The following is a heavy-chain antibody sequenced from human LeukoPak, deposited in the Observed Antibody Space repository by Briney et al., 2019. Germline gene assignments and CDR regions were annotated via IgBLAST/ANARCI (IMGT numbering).Heavy chain of an antibody. CDR3: ARGRYSGSYYGFDWFDP. CDR2: INHSGST. V-gene: IGHV4-34*01. J-gene: IGHJ5*02. Sequence: SETLSLTCAVYGGSFSGYHWSWIRQPPGKGLEWIGEINHSGSTNYNPSLKSRVTISVDTSKNQFSLKLSSVTAADTAVYYCARGRYSGSYYGFDWFDPWGQGTLVTVSS. CDR1: GGSFSGYH. D-gene: IGHD1-26*01.